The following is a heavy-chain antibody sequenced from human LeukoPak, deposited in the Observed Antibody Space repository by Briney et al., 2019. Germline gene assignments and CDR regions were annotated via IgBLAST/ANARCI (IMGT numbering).Heavy chain of an antibody. V-gene: IGHV4-59*01. D-gene: IGHD5-12*01. CDR3: ARMPRLYPGAGVATTGGSFDY. Sequence: KPSETLSLTCTVSGASISSYYWSWIRQPPGKGLEWIGYIFYSGSTNYNPSLKSRVTISVDTSKTQFSLNLSSVTAADTAVYYCARMPRLYPGAGVATTGGSFDYWGQGTLVTVSS. CDR2: IFYSGST. CDR1: GASISSYY. J-gene: IGHJ4*02.